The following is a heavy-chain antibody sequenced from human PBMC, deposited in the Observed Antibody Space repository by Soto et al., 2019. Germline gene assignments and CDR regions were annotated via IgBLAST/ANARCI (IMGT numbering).Heavy chain of an antibody. J-gene: IGHJ4*02. D-gene: IGHD3-3*01. V-gene: IGHV3-48*01. CDR1: GFSFSDSG. CDR2: TSSSSRTI. CDR3: ARTRMEWALYFDN. Sequence: EVQLVESGGGLIQPGGSLRLSCEASGFSFSDSGMNWVRRAPGKRLEWISYTSSSSRTIYYAASVEGRFTISRDNVRNSVHLQMNSLRGEDTGVYYCARTRMEWALYFDNWGLGTLVTVSS.